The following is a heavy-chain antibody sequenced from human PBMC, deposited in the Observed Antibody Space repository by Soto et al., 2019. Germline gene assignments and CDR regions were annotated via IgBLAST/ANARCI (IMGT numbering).Heavy chain of an antibody. CDR1: GLSFSDAW. J-gene: IGHJ3*01. Sequence: EVQLVESGGGLVKPGESLRLSCISSGLSFSDAWLSWVRQPPGEGLEWIGRIKSKIDGGATDYAAPVKGRFTISRDESKNTLYLQMNSLTIEDTAVYYCAARTGMHWGQGTMVTVSS. D-gene: IGHD1-1*01. CDR3: AARTGMH. V-gene: IGHV3-15*01. CDR2: IKSKIDGGAT.